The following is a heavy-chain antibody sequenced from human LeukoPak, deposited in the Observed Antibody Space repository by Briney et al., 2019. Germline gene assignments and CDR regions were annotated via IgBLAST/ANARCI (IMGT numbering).Heavy chain of an antibody. J-gene: IGHJ5*02. CDR3: AREHGTDLEMAWFDP. CDR1: GGTFSSYG. D-gene: IGHD5-24*01. V-gene: IGHV1-69*13. Sequence: VASVKVSCKASGGTFSSYGISWVRQGPGQGLEWTGGIIPIFGTANYAQKFQGRGTITADESTSTAYMELSSLRSEDTAVYYCAREHGTDLEMAWFDPWGQGTLVTVSS. CDR2: IIPIFGTA.